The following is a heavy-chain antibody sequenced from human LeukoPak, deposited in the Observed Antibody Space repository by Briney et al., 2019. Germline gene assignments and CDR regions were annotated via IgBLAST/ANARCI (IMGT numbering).Heavy chain of an antibody. V-gene: IGHV3-9*01. D-gene: IGHD3-16*01. Sequence: PGGSLRLSCAASGFTFDDYAMHWVRQAPGKGLEWVSGISWNSGSIGYADSVKGRFTISRDNAKNSLYLQMNSLRAEDTAVYYCAKGQHRGGVDYWGQGTLVTVSS. CDR2: ISWNSGSI. J-gene: IGHJ4*02. CDR1: GFTFDDYA. CDR3: AKGQHRGGVDY.